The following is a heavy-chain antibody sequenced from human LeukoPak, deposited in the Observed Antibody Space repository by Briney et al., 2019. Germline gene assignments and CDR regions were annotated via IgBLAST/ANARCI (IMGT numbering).Heavy chain of an antibody. CDR3: VTGRESFEY. V-gene: IGHV1-18*01. CDR1: GYTFTSYV. CDR2: ISPYNGNT. J-gene: IGHJ4*02. Sequence: GASVKVSCKASGYTFTSYVISWVRQAPGQGLEWVGWISPYNGNTNYAQKFQGRVTMTTDTSTSTAYMELRSLRSDDTAMYYCVTGRESFEYWGQGTRVTVSS.